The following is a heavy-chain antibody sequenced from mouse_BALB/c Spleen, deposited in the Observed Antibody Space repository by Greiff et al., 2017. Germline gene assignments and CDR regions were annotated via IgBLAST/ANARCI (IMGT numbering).Heavy chain of an antibody. V-gene: IGHV14-4*02. CDR2: IDPENGDT. CDR3: NAGGVAGFAY. J-gene: IGHJ3*01. CDR1: GFNIKDYY. Sequence: VQLQQSGAELVRPGASVKLSCTASGFNIKDYYMHWVKQRPEQGLEWIGWIDPENGDTEYAPKFQGKATMTADTSSNTAYLQLSSLTSEDTAVYYCNAGGVAGFAYWGQGTLVTVSA.